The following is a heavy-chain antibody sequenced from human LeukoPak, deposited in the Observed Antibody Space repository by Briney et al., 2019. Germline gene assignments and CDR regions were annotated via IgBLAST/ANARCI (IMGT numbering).Heavy chain of an antibody. CDR1: GFTFSSYG. J-gene: IGHJ4*02. CDR2: IRSDGSDK. CDR3: SKDRNINYGFFDY. Sequence: GGSLRLSCAASGFTFSSYGMHWFRQAPGKGLEWVAFIRSDGSDKYYADSVKGRFTISRDSSKSTLYLQMNSLRAEDTAIYYCSKDRNINYGFFDYWGQGTLVTVSS. V-gene: IGHV3-30*02. D-gene: IGHD4-11*01.